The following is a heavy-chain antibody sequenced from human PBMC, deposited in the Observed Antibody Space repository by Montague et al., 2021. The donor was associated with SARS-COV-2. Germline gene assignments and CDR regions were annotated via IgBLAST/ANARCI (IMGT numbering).Heavy chain of an antibody. Sequence: SLRLSCAASGFIFGDYWMSWVRQAPGKGLEWVANIKLDGSEEYYMDSVKGRFTVSRDNARNSLYLQMNSLRAEDTAVYYCVRDDGSGSYYVSFDYWGQGTLVTVSS. CDR3: VRDDGSGSYYVSFDY. CDR1: GFIFGDYW. V-gene: IGHV3-7*01. D-gene: IGHD3-10*01. J-gene: IGHJ4*02. CDR2: IKLDGSEE.